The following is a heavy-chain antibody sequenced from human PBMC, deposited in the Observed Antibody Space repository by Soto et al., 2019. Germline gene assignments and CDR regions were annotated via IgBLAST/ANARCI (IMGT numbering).Heavy chain of an antibody. V-gene: IGHV1-69*13. Sequence: GASVKVSCKASGGTFSSYAISWVRQAPGQGLEWMGGIIPIFGTANYAQKFQGRVTITADESTSTAYMELSSLRSEDTAVYYCARMGIDIVLVPAAIHLYYYYGMDVWGQGTTVTVSS. CDR1: GGTFSSYA. D-gene: IGHD2-2*01. CDR2: IIPIFGTA. J-gene: IGHJ6*02. CDR3: ARMGIDIVLVPAAIHLYYYYGMDV.